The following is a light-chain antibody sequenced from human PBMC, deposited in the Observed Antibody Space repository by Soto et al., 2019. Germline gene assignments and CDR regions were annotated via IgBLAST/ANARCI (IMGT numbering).Light chain of an antibody. CDR2: GAS. CDR1: QSVSRSL. V-gene: IGKV3-20*01. CDR3: QQYGNPPPYS. Sequence: EIVLTQSPGTLSLSPGERATLSCRASQSVSRSLLAWYQQKPGQAPRLLIYGASTRATGIADRFSGSGSGTDFTLTISRLEPEDFAVYYCQQYGNPPPYSFGQGTKLEFK. J-gene: IGKJ2*03.